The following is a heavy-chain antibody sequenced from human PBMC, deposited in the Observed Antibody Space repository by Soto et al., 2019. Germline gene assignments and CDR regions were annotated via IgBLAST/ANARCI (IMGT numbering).Heavy chain of an antibody. CDR1: GGSFSGYY. V-gene: IGHV4-34*01. CDR2: INHSGST. D-gene: IGHD2-8*01. Sequence: SETLSLTCAVYGGSFSGYYWSWIRQPPGKGLEWIGEINHSGSTNYNPSLKSRVTISVDTSKNQFSLKLSSVTAADTAVYYCARARSGAVSSSVNGWFDPWGQGTLVTVSS. CDR3: ARARSGAVSSSVNGWFDP. J-gene: IGHJ5*02.